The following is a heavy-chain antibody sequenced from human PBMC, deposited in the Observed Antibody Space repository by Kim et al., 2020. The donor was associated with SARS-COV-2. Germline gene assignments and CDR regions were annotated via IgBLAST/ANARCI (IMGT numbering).Heavy chain of an antibody. CDR3: ARDRWGGDYGSGSYVNYYGMDV. Sequence: GGSLRLSCAASGFTFSSYSMNWVRQAPGKGLEWVSSISSSSSYIYYADSVKGRFTISRDNAKNSLYLQMNSLRAEDTAVYYCARDRWGGDYGSGSYVNYYGMDVWGQGTTVTVSS. D-gene: IGHD3-10*01. J-gene: IGHJ6*02. CDR2: ISSSSSYI. CDR1: GFTFSSYS. V-gene: IGHV3-21*01.